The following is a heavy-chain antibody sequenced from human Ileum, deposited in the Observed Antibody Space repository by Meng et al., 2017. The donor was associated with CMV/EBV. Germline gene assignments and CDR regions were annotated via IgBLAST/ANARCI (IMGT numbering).Heavy chain of an antibody. J-gene: IGHJ4*02. Sequence: EVQLVDPGGGLIQPGGCLRLSCAAFGFTVSDNHVGWVRQAPGKGLEWVSRIDAGGGTYYADSVKGRFSISRDKSSNTLYLQMNSLTDDDTAMYYCTRGAPWTSEPGYWGQGTLVTVSS. CDR1: GFTVSDNH. CDR2: IDAGGGT. CDR3: TRGAPWTSEPGY. V-gene: IGHV3-53*01. D-gene: IGHD1-14*01.